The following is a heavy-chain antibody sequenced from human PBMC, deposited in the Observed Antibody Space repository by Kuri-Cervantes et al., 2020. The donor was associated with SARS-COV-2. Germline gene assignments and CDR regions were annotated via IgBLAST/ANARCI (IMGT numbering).Heavy chain of an antibody. CDR3: ARDTYSSGWHGGWFDP. CDR2: IGGRSNYI. V-gene: IGHV3-21*06. D-gene: IGHD6-19*01. J-gene: IGHJ5*02. CDR1: GFTLDGHA. Sequence: GGSLRLSCSASGFTLDGHAMHWVRQVPGRGLEWVSSIGGRSNYIYYSASVQGRFTISRDNARNSLYLQMNSLRAGDTAVYYCARDTYSSGWHGGWFDPWGQGTLVTVSS.